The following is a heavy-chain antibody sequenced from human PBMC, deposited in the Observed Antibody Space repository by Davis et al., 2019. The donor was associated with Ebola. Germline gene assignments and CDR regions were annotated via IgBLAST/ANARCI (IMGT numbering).Heavy chain of an antibody. J-gene: IGHJ4*02. Sequence: SLKISCEGSGFTFKDHAIHWVRQAPGEGLEWVPGISWNSDSLGYADSVKGRFTISRDNTKNSLYLQMNNVRPEDTALYYCVKGRAGWLRLFDDWGQGTQVTVSS. CDR3: VKGRAGWLRLFDD. CDR1: GFTFKDHA. D-gene: IGHD5-24*01. V-gene: IGHV3-9*01. CDR2: ISWNSDSL.